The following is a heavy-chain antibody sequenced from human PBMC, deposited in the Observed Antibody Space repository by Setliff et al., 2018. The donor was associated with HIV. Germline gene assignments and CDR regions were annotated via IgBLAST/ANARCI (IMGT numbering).Heavy chain of an antibody. CDR3: ATIPRPSYYYYYYMDV. J-gene: IGHJ6*03. V-gene: IGHV1-8*01. D-gene: IGHD6-6*01. Sequence: ASVKVSCKASGYTFTDYHIYWVRQVPGQGLEWMGWMNPSGATGYAQEFQGRVTMTRDTSISTAYMELSSLRSEDTAVYYCATIPRPSYYYYYYMDVWGKGTTVTVS. CDR2: MNPSGAT. CDR1: GYTFTDYH.